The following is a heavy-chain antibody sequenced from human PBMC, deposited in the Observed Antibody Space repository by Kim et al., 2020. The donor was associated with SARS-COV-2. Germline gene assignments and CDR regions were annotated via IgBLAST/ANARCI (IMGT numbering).Heavy chain of an antibody. CDR2: INPSGGST. D-gene: IGHD2-2*01. CDR1: GYTFTSYY. CDR3: ARNIVVVPAAILYYYYGMDV. J-gene: IGHJ6*02. Sequence: ASVKVSCKASGYTFTSYYMHWVRQAPGQGLEWMGMINPSGGSTSYAQKFQGRVTMTRDTSTSTVYMELSSLRSEDTAVYYCARNIVVVPAAILYYYYGMDVWGQGTTVTVSS. V-gene: IGHV1-46*01.